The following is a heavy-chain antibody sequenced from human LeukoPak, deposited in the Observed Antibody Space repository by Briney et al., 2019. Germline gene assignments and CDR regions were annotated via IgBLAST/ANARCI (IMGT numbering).Heavy chain of an antibody. J-gene: IGHJ4*02. CDR1: GFTFSSYW. D-gene: IGHD1-7*01. CDR2: ISGSGGST. CDR3: AKGNNWNYVIDY. V-gene: IGHV3-23*01. Sequence: GGSLRLSCAASGFTFSSYWMSWVRQAPGKGLEWVSAISGSGGSTYYADSVKGRFTISRDNSKNTLYLQMNSLRAEDTAVYYCAKGNNWNYVIDYWGQGTLVTVSS.